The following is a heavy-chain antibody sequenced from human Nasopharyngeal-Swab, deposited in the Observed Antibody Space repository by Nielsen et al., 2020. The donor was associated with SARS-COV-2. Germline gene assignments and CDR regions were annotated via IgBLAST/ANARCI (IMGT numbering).Heavy chain of an antibody. CDR3: ARASYDFWNHDGDY. CDR1: GASVSDYY. Sequence: SEALSLTCTVSGASVSDYYWSWVRQPPGKGLEWLGSFYSTETPDYNPSLNSRVVMSIDTSKNQLSLRLTSVTAADTAVYYCARASYDFWNHDGDYWGQGTLVTVSS. CDR2: FYSTETP. J-gene: IGHJ4*02. V-gene: IGHV4-59*02. D-gene: IGHD3-3*01.